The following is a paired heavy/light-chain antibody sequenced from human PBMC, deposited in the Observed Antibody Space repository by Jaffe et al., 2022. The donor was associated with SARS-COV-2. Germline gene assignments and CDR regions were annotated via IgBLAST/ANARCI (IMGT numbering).Light chain of an antibody. CDR1: QSVSNY. J-gene: IGKJ4*01. CDR2: DAS. V-gene: IGKV3-11*01. Sequence: EIVLTQSPATLSLSPGERATLSCRASQSVSNYLAWYQQKPGQAPRLLIYDASNRATGIPARFSGSGSGTDFTLTISSLEPEDFAVYYCQQRSNWPLTFGGGTKVEIK. CDR3: QQRSNWPLT.
Heavy chain of an antibody. CDR1: GFTFSSNA. D-gene: IGHD3-3*01. J-gene: IGHJ4*02. Sequence: EVQLLESGGGLIQLGGSLRLSCAASGFTFSSNAMSWVRQAPGKGLEWVSTLNGGGGTTYYADSVKGRFTISRDNSKNMLYLQMNSLRAEDTAVYYCAKVGVRWAFDYWGQGTPVTVSS. CDR3: AKVGVRWAFDY. V-gene: IGHV3-23*01. CDR2: LNGGGGTT.